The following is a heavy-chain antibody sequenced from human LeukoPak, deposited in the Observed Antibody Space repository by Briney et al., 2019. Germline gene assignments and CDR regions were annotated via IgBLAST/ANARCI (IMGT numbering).Heavy chain of an antibody. D-gene: IGHD6-13*01. Sequence: GGSLRLSCAASGFTFSSYTMNWVRQAPGKGLEWVSSISGSSRHKYYADSVKGRFTISRDNAKNSLYLQMNSLRAEDTAVYYCAGTANFAAGYYIDYWGQGTLVTVSS. CDR2: ISGSSRHK. J-gene: IGHJ4*02. CDR3: AGTANFAAGYYIDY. V-gene: IGHV3-21*01. CDR1: GFTFSSYT.